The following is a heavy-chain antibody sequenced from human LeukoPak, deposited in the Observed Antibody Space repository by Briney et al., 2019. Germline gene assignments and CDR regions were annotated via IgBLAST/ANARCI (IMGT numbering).Heavy chain of an antibody. V-gene: IGHV4-61*02. D-gene: IGHD2-2*01. J-gene: IGHJ6*03. CDR1: GGSISSGSYY. CDR2: IYTSGST. Sequence: PSQTLSLTCTVSGGSISSGSYYWSWIRQPAGKGLEWIGLIYTSGSTNYNPSLKSRVTISVDTSKNQFSLKLSSVTAADTAVYYCARSDIVVVPAAWEYYYMDVWGKGTTVTVSS. CDR3: ARSDIVVVPAAWEYYYMDV.